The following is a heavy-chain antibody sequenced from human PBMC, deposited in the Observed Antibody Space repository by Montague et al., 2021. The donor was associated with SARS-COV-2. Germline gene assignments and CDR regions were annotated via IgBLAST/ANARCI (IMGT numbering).Heavy chain of an antibody. CDR2: IGRTGDYI. Sequence: SLRLSCAASGFTFSTYTMNWVRQTPGQGLEWVSSIGRTGDYIYYADSVKGRFTVSRDNAKNSLYLQMSSLRPDDTGFYYCWRSSGAWGQGTLVTVSS. CDR3: WRSSGA. J-gene: IGHJ5*02. CDR1: GFTFSTYT. D-gene: IGHD2-15*01. V-gene: IGHV3-21*06.